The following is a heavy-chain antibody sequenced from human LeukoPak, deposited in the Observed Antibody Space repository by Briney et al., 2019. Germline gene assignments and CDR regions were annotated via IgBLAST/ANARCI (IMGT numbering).Heavy chain of an antibody. CDR2: MNPNTGNA. Sequence: ASVKVSCKASGYTFTNFDINWVRQATGQGLEWMGWMNPNTGNAGYAQKFQDRVTITWDASTSTAYMELSSLRSEDTAVYYCARAPRTTLYYYYYMDVWGKGTTVTVSS. D-gene: IGHD2-2*01. J-gene: IGHJ6*03. CDR1: GYTFTNFD. CDR3: ARAPRTTLYYYYYMDV. V-gene: IGHV1-8*03.